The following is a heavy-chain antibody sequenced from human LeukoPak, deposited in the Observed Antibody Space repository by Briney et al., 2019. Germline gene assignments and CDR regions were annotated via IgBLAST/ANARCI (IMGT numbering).Heavy chain of an antibody. J-gene: IGHJ4*02. CDR2: INPKSGDT. CDR3: AKGNYYFDY. CDR1: GGTFSNYA. V-gene: IGHV1-2*06. Sequence: ASVKVSCKASGGTFSNYALSWVRQAPGQGLEWMGRINPKSGDTHSAQNFQGRVTMTRDTSITTAYMELSRLTSDDTAVYYCAKGNYYFDYWGQGALVTVSS.